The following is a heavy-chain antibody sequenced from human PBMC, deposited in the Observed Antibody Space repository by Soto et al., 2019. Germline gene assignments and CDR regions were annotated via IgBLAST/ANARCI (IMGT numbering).Heavy chain of an antibody. J-gene: IGHJ4*02. CDR2: ISGSDGKA. D-gene: IGHD3-3*01. V-gene: IGHV3-23*01. CDR3: VRWSYLDY. CDR1: GFTFSSYG. Sequence: LRLSCAASGFTFSSYGMHWVRQAPGKGLEWVSTISGSDGKAFYADSVKGRFSISRDTSKNMLYLQMNNLRGDDTAVYYCVRWSYLDYWGQGTRVTVSS.